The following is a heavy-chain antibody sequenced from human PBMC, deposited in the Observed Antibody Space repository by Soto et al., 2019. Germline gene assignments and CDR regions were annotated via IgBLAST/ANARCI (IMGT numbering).Heavy chain of an antibody. Sequence: GGSLRLSCAASGFTFSSYAMHWVRQAPGKGLEWVAVISYDGSNKYYADSVKGRFTISRGNSKNTLYLQMNSLRAEDTAVYYCARDKAVADSYYYYGMDVWGQGTTVTVSS. CDR3: ARDKAVADSYYYYGMDV. CDR2: ISYDGSNK. J-gene: IGHJ6*02. D-gene: IGHD6-19*01. CDR1: GFTFSSYA. V-gene: IGHV3-30-3*01.